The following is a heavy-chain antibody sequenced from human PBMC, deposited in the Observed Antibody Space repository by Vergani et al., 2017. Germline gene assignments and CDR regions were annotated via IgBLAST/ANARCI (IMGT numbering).Heavy chain of an antibody. D-gene: IGHD5-24*01. V-gene: IGHV4-39*01. CDR3: VRHGYRSVIDWFDP. J-gene: IGHJ5*02. CDR2: AYYLGNP. Sequence: QLQLQESGPGLLKPSETLSLTCVVSGGSVNNDSYFWGWIRQAPGRGLVHIASAYYLGNPYYNPSVKSRVSVSVDTSKNQFSLKLSYVTAADTAVYYCVRHGYRSVIDWFDPWSQGTLVTVS. CDR1: GGSVNNDSYF.